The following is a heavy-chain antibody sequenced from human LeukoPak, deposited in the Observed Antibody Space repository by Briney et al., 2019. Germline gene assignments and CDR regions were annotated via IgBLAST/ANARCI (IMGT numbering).Heavy chain of an antibody. D-gene: IGHD4-17*01. V-gene: IGHV3-30-3*01. CDR1: GFTFSSYA. J-gene: IGHJ4*02. Sequence: RGSLRLSCAASGFTFSSYAMHWVRQAPGKGLEWVAVISYDGSNKYYADSVKGRFTISRDNSKNTLYLQMNSLRAEDTAVYYCARDESPYGDLIDYWGQGTLVTVSS. CDR3: ARDESPYGDLIDY. CDR2: ISYDGSNK.